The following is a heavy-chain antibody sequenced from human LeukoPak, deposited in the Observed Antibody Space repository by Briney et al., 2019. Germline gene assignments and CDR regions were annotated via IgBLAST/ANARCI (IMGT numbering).Heavy chain of an antibody. CDR1: AFTFKTYT. CDR2: ISTAGNLI. V-gene: IGHV3-21*01. Sequence: GGSLRLYCVASAFTFKTYTLNWVRQTPGKGLEWVSYISTAGNLINYADSVRGRFTISRDNAKNSLYLYMSSLTPEDTAVYYCARTVEGHFDFRGQGTLVTVFS. J-gene: IGHJ4*02. CDR3: ARTVEGHFDF. D-gene: IGHD5-24*01.